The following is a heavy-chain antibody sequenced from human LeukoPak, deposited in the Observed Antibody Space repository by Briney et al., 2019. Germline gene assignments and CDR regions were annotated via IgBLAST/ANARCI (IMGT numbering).Heavy chain of an antibody. CDR2: INPSGGST. J-gene: IGHJ4*02. D-gene: IGHD3-10*01. V-gene: IGHV1-46*01. CDR1: GYTFTSYY. CDR3: AKDLRGPAMVRGPTYFDY. Sequence: ASVKVSCKASGYTFTSYYMHWVRQAPGQGLEWMGIINPSGGSTSYAQKFQGRVTMTRDMSTSTDYMELSSLRSEDTAVYYCAKDLRGPAMVRGPTYFDYWGQGTLVTVSS.